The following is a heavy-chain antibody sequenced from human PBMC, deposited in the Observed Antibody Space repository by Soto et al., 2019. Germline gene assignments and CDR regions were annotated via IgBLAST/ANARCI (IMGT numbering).Heavy chain of an antibody. J-gene: IGHJ6*02. D-gene: IGHD2-15*01. CDR1: GGSFSGYY. CDR2: INHSGST. V-gene: IGHV4-34*01. CDR3: ARTRRYCSGGSCYSSWGYYYYGMDV. Sequence: QVQLQQWGAGLLKPSETLSLTCAVYGGSFSGYYWSWIRQPPGKGLEWIGEINHSGSTNYNPSLKSRVPISVDTSKNQFSLKLSSVTAADTAVYYCARTRRYCSGGSCYSSWGYYYYGMDVWGQGTTVTVSS.